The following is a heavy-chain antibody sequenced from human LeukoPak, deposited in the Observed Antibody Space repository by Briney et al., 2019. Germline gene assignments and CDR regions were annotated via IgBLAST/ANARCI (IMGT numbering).Heavy chain of an antibody. CDR3: ARKFLGSRGYYFDY. D-gene: IGHD3-10*01. Sequence: ASVKVSCKASGYTFTSYDINWVRQATGQGLEWMGWMNPNSGNTGYSQKLQGRIIMTRNSSISTAYMELSSLRYEATAVYYCARKFLGSRGYYFDYWGQGTLVTVSS. V-gene: IGHV1-8*01. CDR1: GYTFTSYD. CDR2: MNPNSGNT. J-gene: IGHJ4*02.